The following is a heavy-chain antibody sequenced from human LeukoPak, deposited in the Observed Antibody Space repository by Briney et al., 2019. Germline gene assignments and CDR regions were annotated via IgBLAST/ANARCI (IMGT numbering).Heavy chain of an antibody. CDR1: GFTFSGSA. CDR3: ARRPRDTSGYYLGAFHD. D-gene: IGHD3-22*01. J-gene: IGHJ3*01. Sequence: GGSLRLSCAASGFTFSGSAMHWVRQASGKGLEWVSVIGASGADTYYSDSVKGRFTVSRDNSQNTLFLHMSSLRAEDTAVYFCARRPRDTSGYYLGAFHDWGQGTTVTVSS. CDR2: IGASGADT. V-gene: IGHV3-23*01.